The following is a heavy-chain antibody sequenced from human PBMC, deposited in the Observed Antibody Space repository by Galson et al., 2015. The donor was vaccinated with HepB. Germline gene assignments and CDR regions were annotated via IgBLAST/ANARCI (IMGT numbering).Heavy chain of an antibody. CDR3: AKGAAAGTKLPFDY. D-gene: IGHD6-13*01. Sequence: SLRLSCAASGFTVSGNYMSWVRQAPGRGLEWVSAIYRDGNTYYADSVKGRFTISRDNSKNTLYLQMNSLRAEDTAVYYCAKGAAAGTKLPFDYWGQGTLVTVSS. CDR1: GFTVSGNY. V-gene: IGHV3-53*01. CDR2: IYRDGNT. J-gene: IGHJ4*02.